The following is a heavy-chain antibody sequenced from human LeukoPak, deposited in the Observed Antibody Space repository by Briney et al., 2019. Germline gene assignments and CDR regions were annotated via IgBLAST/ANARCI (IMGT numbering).Heavy chain of an antibody. CDR2: INPNSGGT. V-gene: IGHV1-2*02. J-gene: IGHJ4*02. D-gene: IGHD3-3*01. Sequence: ASVKVSCKASGYTFTGYYMHWVRQAPGQGLEWMGWINPNSGGTNYAQKFQGRVTMTRDTSISTAYMELSRLRSDDTAVYYCARVPWSKDFWSGYYMDYWGQGTLVTVSS. CDR1: GYTFTGYY. CDR3: ARVPWSKDFWSGYYMDY.